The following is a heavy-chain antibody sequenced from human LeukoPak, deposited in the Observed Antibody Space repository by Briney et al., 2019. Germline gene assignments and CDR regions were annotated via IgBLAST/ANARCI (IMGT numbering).Heavy chain of an antibody. Sequence: GASVKVSCKASGYTFTGYYMHWVRQAPGQGLEWLGWISAWDGETYYEQKFRGRVTLTTDTSTSTAYMELRSLRSNDTAVYYCARDKVIASAGTPNWFDPWGQGTLVTVSS. CDR3: ARDKVIASAGTPNWFDP. J-gene: IGHJ5*02. V-gene: IGHV1-18*04. CDR2: ISAWDGET. CDR1: GYTFTGYY. D-gene: IGHD6-13*01.